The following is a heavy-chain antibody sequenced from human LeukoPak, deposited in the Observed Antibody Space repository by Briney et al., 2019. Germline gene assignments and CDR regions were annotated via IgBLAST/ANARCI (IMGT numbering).Heavy chain of an antibody. Sequence: PSETLSRTCTVSGGSISSYYWSWIRQPPGKGLEWIGYIYYSGSTNYNPSLKSRVTISVDTSKNQFSLKLSSVTAADTAVYYCARAVDYYDSSGYWVAGYYYYYMDVWGKGTTVTVSS. CDR3: ARAVDYYDSSGYWVAGYYYYYMDV. CDR2: IYYSGST. V-gene: IGHV4-59*01. D-gene: IGHD3-22*01. CDR1: GGSISSYY. J-gene: IGHJ6*03.